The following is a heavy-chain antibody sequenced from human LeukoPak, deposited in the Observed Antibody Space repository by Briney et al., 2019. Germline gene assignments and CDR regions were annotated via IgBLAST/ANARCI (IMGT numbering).Heavy chain of an antibody. CDR3: ARDSGYSGYSDY. V-gene: IGHV3-23*01. J-gene: IGHJ4*02. Sequence: GGSLRLSCAASGFSFSNYAMSWVRQAPGKGLEWVSSISGSGGNTHYADTVKGRFTISRDNSKNSLNLQMNSLRAEDTAVYYCARDSGYSGYSDYWGQGTLVTVSS. CDR1: GFSFSNYA. D-gene: IGHD5-12*01. CDR2: ISGSGGNT.